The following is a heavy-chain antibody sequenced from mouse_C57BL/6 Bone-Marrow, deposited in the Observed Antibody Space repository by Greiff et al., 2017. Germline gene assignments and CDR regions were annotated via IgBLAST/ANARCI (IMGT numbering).Heavy chain of an antibody. CDR1: GFTFSSYG. V-gene: IGHV5-6*01. CDR2: ISSGGSYT. D-gene: IGHD3-3*01. J-gene: IGHJ2*01. Sequence: EVHLVESGGDLVMPGGSLKLSCAASGFTFSSYGMSWVRQTPDKRLAWVATISSGGSYTYYPDSVKGRFTISRDNAKNTLYLQMSSLKSEDPAMYYCARHSGAIGRRFAYWGRGTTLTVTS. CDR3: ARHSGAIGRRFAY.